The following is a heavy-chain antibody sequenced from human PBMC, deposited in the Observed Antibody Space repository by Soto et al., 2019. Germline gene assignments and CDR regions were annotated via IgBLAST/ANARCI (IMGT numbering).Heavy chain of an antibody. D-gene: IGHD6-25*01. Sequence: QVRLVQSGAEVKKPGSSVKVSCKASGYTFSSYTINWVRQAPGQGLVLMGGIIPVFNSATYAQKFQGRVTITADESTSTAYLELRSLRSEDTAVYYCARIGDGNQRPFDYWGQGTLVTVSS. V-gene: IGHV1-69*01. CDR1: GYTFSSYT. CDR2: IIPVFNSA. J-gene: IGHJ4*02. CDR3: ARIGDGNQRPFDY.